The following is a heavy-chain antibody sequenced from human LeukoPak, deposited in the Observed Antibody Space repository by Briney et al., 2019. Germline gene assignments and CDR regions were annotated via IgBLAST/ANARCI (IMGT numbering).Heavy chain of an antibody. J-gene: IGHJ4*02. V-gene: IGHV3-30-3*02. CDR2: ISYDGSNK. CDR1: GFTFSSYA. CDR3: AKPGMRAVVPAMSTFDF. D-gene: IGHD2-21*02. Sequence: GRSLRLSCAASGFTFSSYAMHWVRQAPGKGLEWVAVISYDGSNKYYADSVKGRFTISRDNSKNTLYLQMNSLRADDTAVYYCAKPGMRAVVPAMSTFDFWGQGTLVTVS.